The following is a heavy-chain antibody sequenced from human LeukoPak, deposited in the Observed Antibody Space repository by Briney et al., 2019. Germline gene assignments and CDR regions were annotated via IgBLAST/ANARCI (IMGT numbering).Heavy chain of an antibody. Sequence: PGGSLRLSCAVSGFTFSTYRMNWVRQAPGMGLEWVSYISSSSSTTYYADSVKGRFTISRDSAKSSLFLQMDSLRDEDTAVYYCARSGYSGYEFDHWGQGTRVTVSS. CDR2: ISSSSSTT. D-gene: IGHD5-12*01. J-gene: IGHJ4*02. CDR3: ARSGYSGYEFDH. CDR1: GFTFSTYR. V-gene: IGHV3-48*02.